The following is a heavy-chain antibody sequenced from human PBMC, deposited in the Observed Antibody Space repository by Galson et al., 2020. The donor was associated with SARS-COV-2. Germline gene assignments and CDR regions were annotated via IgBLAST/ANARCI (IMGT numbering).Heavy chain of an antibody. V-gene: IGHV3-30*18. D-gene: IGHD3-10*01. CDR1: GFTFSSYG. CDR3: AKSRRVYYGSGRGDWFDP. CDR2: ISYDGSNK. J-gene: IGHJ5*02. Sequence: GGSLRLSCAASGFTFSSYGMHWVRQAPGKGLEWVAVISYDGSNKYYADSVKGRFTISRDNSKNTLYLQMNSLRAEDTAVYYCAKSRRVYYGSGRGDWFDPWGQGTLVTVSS.